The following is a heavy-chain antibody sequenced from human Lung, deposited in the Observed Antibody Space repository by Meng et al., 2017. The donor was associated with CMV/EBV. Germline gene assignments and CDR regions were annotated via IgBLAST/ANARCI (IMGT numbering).Heavy chain of an antibody. V-gene: IGHV3-11*01. J-gene: IGHJ6*02. CDR3: ARVLLDVRGWYYEGMDV. CDR2: ISASYAV. Sequence: GESLKISCAASGFRFSDYYMTWIRQAPGKGLEWIAYISASYAVDYADSLKGRFTISRDNAKNSLHLQMNSLRVEDTAVYYCARVLLDVRGWYYEGMDVWGQGATVTGSS. CDR1: GFRFSDYY. D-gene: IGHD3-16*01.